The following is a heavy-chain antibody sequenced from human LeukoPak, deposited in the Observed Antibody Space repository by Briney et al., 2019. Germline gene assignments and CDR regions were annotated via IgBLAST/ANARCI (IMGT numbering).Heavy chain of an antibody. J-gene: IGHJ4*02. D-gene: IGHD1-14*01. CDR3: ATGESFDF. V-gene: IGHV4-4*07. CDR2: LYTSGST. Sequence: SETLSLTCTVSVGSISDHWWNWIRQPAGKGLEWIGRLYTSGSTRYNPSLRSRVAMSIDTSKNQFSLILTSVTAADTAVYYCATGESFDFWGQGTLVTVSS. CDR1: VGSISDHW.